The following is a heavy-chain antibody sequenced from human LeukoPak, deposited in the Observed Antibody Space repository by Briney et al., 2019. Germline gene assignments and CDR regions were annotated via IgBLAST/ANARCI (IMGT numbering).Heavy chain of an antibody. CDR1: GASISSSNW. CDR2: IYHSGTT. Sequence: SGTLSLTCAVSGASISSSNWWSWVRQAPGRGLEWIGEIYHSGTTHYNLSLKSRVTISVDKSKNQFSLNLSSVTAADTAVYYCARLRFSSWYYFDYWGQGTLVPVSS. V-gene: IGHV4-4*02. D-gene: IGHD6-13*01. J-gene: IGHJ4*02. CDR3: ARLRFSSWYYFDY.